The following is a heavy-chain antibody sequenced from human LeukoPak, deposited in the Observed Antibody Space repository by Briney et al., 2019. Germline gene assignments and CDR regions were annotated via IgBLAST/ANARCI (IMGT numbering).Heavy chain of an antibody. J-gene: IGHJ6*03. Sequence: SETLSLTCTVSGGSISNNFWTWIRQPPGKGLECIGFMYYSESASYNPSLNSRVTVSVDKSKNQISLKLTSVTAADTAVYYCARFPASAEYRHYYHMDVWGKGTTVIVSS. D-gene: IGHD6-25*01. CDR3: ARFPASAEYRHYYHMDV. V-gene: IGHV4-59*01. CDR1: GGSISNNF. CDR2: MYYSESA.